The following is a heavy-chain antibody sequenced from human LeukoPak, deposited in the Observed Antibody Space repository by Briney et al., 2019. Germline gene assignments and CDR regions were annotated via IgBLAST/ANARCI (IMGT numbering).Heavy chain of an antibody. V-gene: IGHV1-18*01. D-gene: IGHD6-19*01. CDR1: GYTFTSYG. CDR2: ISAYNGNT. J-gene: IGHJ4*02. CDR3: ARVAVAGTMDPYYFDY. Sequence: ASVKVSCKASGYTFTSYGISWVRQAPGQGLEWMGWISAYNGNTNYAQKLQGRVTMTTDTSASTAYMELRSLRSDDTAVYYCARVAVAGTMDPYYFDYWGQGTLVTVSS.